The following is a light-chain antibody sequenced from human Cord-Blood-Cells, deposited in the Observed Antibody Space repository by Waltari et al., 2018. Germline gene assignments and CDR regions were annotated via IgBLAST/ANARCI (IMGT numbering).Light chain of an antibody. J-gene: IGKJ1*01. CDR3: MQALQTSWT. Sequence: DLVMHQSPLSLPVTHGEPASISCRSSQSLLHSNGYNYLDWYLQKPGQSPQLLIYSGSNRASGVPDRFSGSVSGTDFTLKISRVEAEDVGVYYCMQALQTSWTFGQGTKVEIK. CDR1: QSLLHSNGYNY. CDR2: SGS. V-gene: IGKV2-28*01.